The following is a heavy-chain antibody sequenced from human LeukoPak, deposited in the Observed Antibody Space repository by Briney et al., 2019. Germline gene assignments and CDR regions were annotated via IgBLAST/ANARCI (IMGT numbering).Heavy chain of an antibody. CDR1: GGSLSSYY. D-gene: IGHD6-13*01. Sequence: PSETLSLTCTVSGGSLSSYYWSWIRQPPGKGLEWVGYIYYSGSAKYNPSLKSRVTISVDTSKNQFSLKLSSVTAGDTAVYYCARAPGIAAAGTHFDFWGQGTLVTVSS. V-gene: IGHV4-59*01. CDR3: ARAPGIAAAGTHFDF. CDR2: IYYSGSA. J-gene: IGHJ4*02.